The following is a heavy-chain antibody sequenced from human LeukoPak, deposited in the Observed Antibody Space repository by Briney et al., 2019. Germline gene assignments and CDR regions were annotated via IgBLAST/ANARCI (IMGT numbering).Heavy chain of an antibody. V-gene: IGHV3-21*01. D-gene: IGHD6-19*01. CDR3: ARGAGYSSGWCVDY. CDR2: ISSSSSYI. CDR1: GFTFSSYS. J-gene: IGHJ4*02. Sequence: GGSLRLSCAASGFTFSSYSKNWVRQAPGKGLEWVSSISSSSSYIYYADSVKGRFTISRDNAKNSLYLQMNSLRAEDTAVYYCARGAGYSSGWCVDYWGQGTLVTVSS.